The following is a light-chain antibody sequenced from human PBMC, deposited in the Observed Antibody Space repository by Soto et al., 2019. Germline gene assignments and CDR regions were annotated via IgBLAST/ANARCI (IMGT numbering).Light chain of an antibody. Sequence: EVVLTHSPGTLSLSPVERATLSCRASQRVSSGYLAWYQQKPGQAPRLLIYGASNRATGIPDRFSGSGSGPDFTLTISRLEPDDFAVYYCQQSGSSGTFGQGTKVDIK. CDR1: QRVSSGY. J-gene: IGKJ1*01. V-gene: IGKV3-20*01. CDR2: GAS. CDR3: QQSGSSGT.